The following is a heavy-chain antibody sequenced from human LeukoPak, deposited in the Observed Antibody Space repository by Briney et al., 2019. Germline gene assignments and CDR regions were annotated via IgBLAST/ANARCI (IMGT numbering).Heavy chain of an antibody. CDR2: FDPEDGET. CDR1: GYTLTELS. V-gene: IGHV1-24*01. D-gene: IGHD2-15*01. Sequence: GASVKVSCKVSGYTLTELSMHWVRQAPGKGLEWMGGFDPEDGETIYAQKFQGRVTMTEDTSTDTAYMELSSLRSEDTAVYYCATDSDCSGGSCYSSPFDYWGQGTLVTVSS. CDR3: ATDSDCSGGSCYSSPFDY. J-gene: IGHJ4*02.